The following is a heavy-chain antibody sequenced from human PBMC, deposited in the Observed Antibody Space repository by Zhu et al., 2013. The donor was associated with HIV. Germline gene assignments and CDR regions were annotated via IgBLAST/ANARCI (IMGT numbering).Heavy chain of an antibody. J-gene: IGHJ4*01. Sequence: QVQLQESGPGLVKPSETLSLNCAVSGDSMTNGYYWGWIRQSPGRGLEWIASIYHSGSAHYSPSLKSRVTISVDTAKNHFSLKLSSVTAADTAVYYCARLGDLIMGAAKFWGHGTLVTVSS. V-gene: IGHV4-38-2*01. CDR2: IYHSGSA. CDR3: ARLGDLIMGAAKF. D-gene: IGHD2-15*01. CDR1: GDSMTNGYY.